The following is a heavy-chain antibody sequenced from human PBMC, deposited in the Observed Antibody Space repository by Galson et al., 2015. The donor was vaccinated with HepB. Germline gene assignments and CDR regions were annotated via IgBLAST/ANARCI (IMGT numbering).Heavy chain of an antibody. J-gene: IGHJ4*02. D-gene: IGHD3-10*01. V-gene: IGHV3-21*01. Sequence: SLRLSCAASGFTFSSYSMNWVRQAPGKGLEWVSSISSSSSYIYYADSVKGRFTISRDNAKSSLYLQMNSLRAEDTAVYYCARDGITMVRGGAYYFDYWGQGTLVTVSS. CDR1: GFTFSSYS. CDR2: ISSSSSYI. CDR3: ARDGITMVRGGAYYFDY.